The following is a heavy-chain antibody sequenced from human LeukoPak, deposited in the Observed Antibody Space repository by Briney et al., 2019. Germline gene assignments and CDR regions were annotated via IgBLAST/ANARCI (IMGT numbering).Heavy chain of an antibody. J-gene: IGHJ4*02. CDR1: GGTFSSYA. CDR3: ARVGAGDFWSGYLLDY. D-gene: IGHD3-3*01. CDR2: IIPIFGTA. Sequence: SVKVSCKASGGTFSSYAISWVRQAPGQGLEWMGGIIPIFGTANYAQKFQGRVTITTDESTSTAYMELSSLRSEDTAVYYCARVGAGDFWSGYLLDYWGQGTLVTVSS. V-gene: IGHV1-69*05.